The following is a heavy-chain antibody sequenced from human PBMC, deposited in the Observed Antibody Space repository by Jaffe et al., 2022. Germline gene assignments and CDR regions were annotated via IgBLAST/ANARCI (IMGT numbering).Heavy chain of an antibody. CDR3: AKETPAHYDFWSGSNPGYFDY. CDR1: GFTFDDYT. D-gene: IGHD3-3*01. Sequence: EVQLVESGGVVVQPGGSLRLSCAASGFTFDDYTMHWVRQAPGKGLEWVSLISWDGGSTYYADSVKGRFTISRDNSKNSLYLQMNSLRTEDTALYYCAKETPAHYDFWSGSNPGYFDYWGQGTLVTVSS. CDR2: ISWDGGST. V-gene: IGHV3-43*01. J-gene: IGHJ4*02.